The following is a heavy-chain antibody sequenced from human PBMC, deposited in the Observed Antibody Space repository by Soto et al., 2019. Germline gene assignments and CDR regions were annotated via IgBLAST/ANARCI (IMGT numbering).Heavy chain of an antibody. CDR2: INAGNGNT. V-gene: IGHV1-3*01. D-gene: IGHD3-3*01. Sequence: ASVKVSCKASGYTFTSYAIHWVRQAPVQSLEWMGWINAGNGNTKYSQKFQGRVTITRDTSASTAYMELSSLRSEDTAVYYCARDQYDFWSGYYTASYYYYGMDVWGQGTTVNVSS. CDR1: GYTFTSYA. J-gene: IGHJ6*02. CDR3: ARDQYDFWSGYYTASYYYYGMDV.